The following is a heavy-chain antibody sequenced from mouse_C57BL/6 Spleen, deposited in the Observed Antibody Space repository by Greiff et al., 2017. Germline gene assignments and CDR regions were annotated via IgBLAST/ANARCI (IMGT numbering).Heavy chain of an antibody. CDR3: VRQWGGGPFDY. J-gene: IGHJ2*01. Sequence: DVQLVESGGGLVQPKGSLKLSCAASGFSFNTYAMNWVRQAPGKGLEWVARIRSKSNNYATYYADSVKDRFTISRDDSESMLYLQMNNLKTEDTAMYYCVRQWGGGPFDYWGQGTTLTVSS. V-gene: IGHV10-1*01. CDR1: GFSFNTYA. CDR2: IRSKSNNYAT.